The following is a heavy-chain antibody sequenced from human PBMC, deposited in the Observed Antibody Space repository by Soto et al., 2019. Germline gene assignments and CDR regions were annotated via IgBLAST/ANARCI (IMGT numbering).Heavy chain of an antibody. D-gene: IGHD5-18*01. CDR3: ARQVDTAMVNHYYYGKDV. CDR2: IYPGDSDT. CDR1: GYSFTSYW. V-gene: IGHV5-51*01. J-gene: IGHJ6*02. Sequence: EESLKISCKGSGYSFTSYWIGWVRQMPGKGLEWMGIIYPGDSDTRYSPSFQGQVTISADKSISTAYLQWSSLKASDTAMYYCARQVDTAMVNHYYYGKDVWCQGTTVTVSS.